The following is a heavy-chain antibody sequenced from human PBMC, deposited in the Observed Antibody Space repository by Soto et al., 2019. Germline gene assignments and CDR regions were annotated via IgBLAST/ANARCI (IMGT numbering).Heavy chain of an antibody. CDR1: GFSFSTYS. CDR3: ARGGRSSDNGMDV. V-gene: IGHV3-48*02. Sequence: EVQLVESGGGLVQPGGSLRLSCAASGFSFSTYSMNWVRQAPGKGLEWVSYISSRSYTIYYVDSVKGRITISRDNAKNSLYLQMNSLRDEDTAVYYCARGGRSSDNGMDVWGQGTTVTVSS. D-gene: IGHD3-16*01. CDR2: ISSRSYTI. J-gene: IGHJ6*02.